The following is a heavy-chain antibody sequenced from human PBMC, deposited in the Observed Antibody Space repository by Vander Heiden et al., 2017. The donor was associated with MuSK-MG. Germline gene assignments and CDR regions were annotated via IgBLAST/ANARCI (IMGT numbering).Heavy chain of an antibody. CDR1: GFTFSSYW. J-gene: IGHJ6*02. CDR2: INSDGSST. V-gene: IGHV3-74*01. D-gene: IGHD4-4*01. Sequence: EVQLVESGGGLVQPGESLRLSCAASGFTFSSYWMHWVRQAPGKGLVWDSRINSDGSSTSYADSVKGRFTISRDNAKNTLYLQMNSLRAEDTAVYYCARGDSNYGNYYYYGMDVWGQGTTVTVSS. CDR3: ARGDSNYGNYYYYGMDV.